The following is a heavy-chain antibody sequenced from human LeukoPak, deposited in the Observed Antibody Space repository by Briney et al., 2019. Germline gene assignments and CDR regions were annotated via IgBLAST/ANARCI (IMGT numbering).Heavy chain of an antibody. D-gene: IGHD6-19*01. CDR3: ARDLSSGWYLKGWFDP. CDR2: ISSSSNYI. J-gene: IGHJ5*02. Sequence: KPGGSLRLSCAASGFTFSSYSMNWVRQAPGKGLEWVSSISSSSNYIYYADSVKGRFTISRDNAKNSLYLQMNSLRAEDTAVYYCARDLSSGWYLKGWFDPWGQGTLVTVSS. CDR1: GFTFSSYS. V-gene: IGHV3-21*01.